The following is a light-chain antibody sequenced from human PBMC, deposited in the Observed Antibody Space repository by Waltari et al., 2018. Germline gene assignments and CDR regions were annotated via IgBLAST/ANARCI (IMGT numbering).Light chain of an antibody. V-gene: IGLV2-23*02. CDR1: SSDVGSYNL. CDR2: GVS. J-gene: IGLJ2*01. Sequence: QSALTQPASVSGSPGQSITISCTGTSSDVGSYNLVSRYQQHPGKAPKLQIYGVSKRPSGVSNRFSGSKSGNTASLTISGLQAEDEADYYCCSYAGSSTVFGGGTTLTVL. CDR3: CSYAGSSTV.